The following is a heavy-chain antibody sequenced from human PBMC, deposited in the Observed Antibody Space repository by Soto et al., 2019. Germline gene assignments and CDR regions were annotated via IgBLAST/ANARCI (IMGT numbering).Heavy chain of an antibody. CDR2: IYPGDSDT. Sequence: ESMKISFKGSGYSFGHFWIGWVRQIPGKGLEWMGIIYPGDSDTRYSPSFQGQVTISADKSIRTAYLQMNSLRAEDTAVYYCAKDQYYYDSSGYYYDAFDIWGQGTMVTVSS. D-gene: IGHD3-22*01. CDR1: GYSFGHFW. J-gene: IGHJ3*02. V-gene: IGHV5-51*01. CDR3: AKDQYYYDSSGYYYDAFDI.